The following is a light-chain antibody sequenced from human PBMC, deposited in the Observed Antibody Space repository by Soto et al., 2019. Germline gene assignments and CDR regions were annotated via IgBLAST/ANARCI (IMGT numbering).Light chain of an antibody. CDR2: KVS. CDR1: QSLVHSDGIAY. V-gene: IGKV2-30*02. CDR3: IQGTHWPIT. J-gene: IGKJ5*01. Sequence: DVVMTQSPLSLPVTLGQPASISCRSNQSLVHSDGIAYFSWFQQRPGRSPRRLIYKVSNRDSGVPAGFSGSGSGTDFALKISRVEAEDVGVYYCIQGTHWPITFGQGKRLEIK.